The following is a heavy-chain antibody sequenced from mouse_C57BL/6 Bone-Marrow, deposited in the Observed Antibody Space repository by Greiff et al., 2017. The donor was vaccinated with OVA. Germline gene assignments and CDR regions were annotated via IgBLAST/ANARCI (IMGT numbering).Heavy chain of an antibody. CDR3: ARGRGRSRLAY. V-gene: IGHV1-81*01. CDR2: IYPRSGNT. Sequence: VQLQQSGAELARPGASVKLSCKASGYTFTSYGISWVKQRTGQGLEWIGEIYPRSGNTYYTEKLKGKATLNADKSSSTAYMELRSLTSEDSAVYFCARGRGRSRLAYWGQGTTLTVSS. J-gene: IGHJ2*01. D-gene: IGHD3-2*02. CDR1: GYTFTSYG.